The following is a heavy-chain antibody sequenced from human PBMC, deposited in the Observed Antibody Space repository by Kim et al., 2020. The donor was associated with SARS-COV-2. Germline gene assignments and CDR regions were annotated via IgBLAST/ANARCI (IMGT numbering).Heavy chain of an antibody. Sequence: SVKVSCKASGGTFSSYAISWVRQAPGQGLEWMGGIIPIFGTANYAQKFQGRVTITADESTSTAYMELSSLRSEDTAVYYCASFPLDYGGNYYYYGMDVWGQGTTVTVSS. CDR2: IIPIFGTA. J-gene: IGHJ6*02. D-gene: IGHD4-17*01. CDR1: GGTFSSYA. V-gene: IGHV1-69*13. CDR3: ASFPLDYGGNYYYYGMDV.